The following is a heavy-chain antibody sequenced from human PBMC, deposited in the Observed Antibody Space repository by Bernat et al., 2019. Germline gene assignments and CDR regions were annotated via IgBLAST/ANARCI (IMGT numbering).Heavy chain of an antibody. V-gene: IGHV4-31*03. CDR2: IYYSGST. CDR3: ARVESSGWYAPHFDY. CDR1: GGSISSGGYY. J-gene: IGHJ4*02. D-gene: IGHD6-19*01. Sequence: QVQLQESGPGLVKPSQTLSLTCTVSGGSISSGGYYWSWIRQHPGKGLEWIGYIYYSGSTYYNPSLKSRVTISVDTSKNQFSLKLSSVTVADTAVYYCARVESSGWYAPHFDYWGQGTLVTVSS.